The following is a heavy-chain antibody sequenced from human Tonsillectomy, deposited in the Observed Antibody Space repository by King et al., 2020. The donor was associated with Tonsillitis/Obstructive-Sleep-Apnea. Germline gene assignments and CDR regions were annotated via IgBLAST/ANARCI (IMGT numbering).Heavy chain of an antibody. CDR2: ICPGDSDT. D-gene: IGHD3-10*02. CDR3: ARESVRSSAFDI. CDR1: GFSFTSYC. J-gene: IGHJ3*02. V-gene: IGHV5-51*01. Sequence: QLVQSGAEVKKPGESLKISCKGSGFSFTSYCIAWVRQMPGKGLEWMGIICPGDSDTRNSPSFQGQVTISADKSISTAYLQWSSLKASDTAIYYCARESVRSSAFDIWGQGTMVTVSS.